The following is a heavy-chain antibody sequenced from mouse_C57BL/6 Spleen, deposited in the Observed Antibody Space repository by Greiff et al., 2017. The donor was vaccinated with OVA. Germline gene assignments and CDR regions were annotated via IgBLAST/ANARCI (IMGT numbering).Heavy chain of an antibody. V-gene: IGHV3-1*01. CDR2: ISYSGST. D-gene: IGHD2-4*01. CDR1: GYSITSGYD. CDR3: ARDMIRSAAMDY. Sequence: EVQLQESGPGMVKPSQSLSLTCTVTGYSITSGYDWHWIRHFPGNKLEWMGYISYSGSTNYNPSLKSRISITHDTAKNHFFLKLNSVTTEDTATYYCARDMIRSAAMDYWGQGTSVTVSS. J-gene: IGHJ4*01.